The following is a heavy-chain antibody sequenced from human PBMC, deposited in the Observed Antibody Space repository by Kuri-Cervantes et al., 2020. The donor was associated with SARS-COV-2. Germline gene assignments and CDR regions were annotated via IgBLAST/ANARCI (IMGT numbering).Heavy chain of an antibody. V-gene: IGHV1-69*13. CDR1: GGTFSSYA. CDR2: IIPIFGTA. Sequence: SVKVSCKASGGTFSSYAISWVRQAPGQGLEWMGGIIPIFGTANYAQKFQGRVTITADESTSTAYMELSSLRSEDTAVYYCARVAGGRVYNIFSGPEAFDYWGQGTLVTVSS. CDR3: ARVAGGRVYNIFSGPEAFDY. J-gene: IGHJ4*02. D-gene: IGHD3-9*01.